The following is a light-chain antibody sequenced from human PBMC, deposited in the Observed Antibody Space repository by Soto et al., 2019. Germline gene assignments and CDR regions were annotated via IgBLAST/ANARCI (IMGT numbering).Light chain of an antibody. Sequence: QSALTQPASVSGSPGQSITISCTGTSSDVGGYNYVSWYQQHPGKAPKVMIYDVSNRPSGVSTRFSGSKPGNTASLTISGLQAEDEADYYCSSYTSNSPWVFGGGTKLTVL. V-gene: IGLV2-14*01. CDR3: SSYTSNSPWV. CDR1: SSDVGGYNY. CDR2: DVS. J-gene: IGLJ3*02.